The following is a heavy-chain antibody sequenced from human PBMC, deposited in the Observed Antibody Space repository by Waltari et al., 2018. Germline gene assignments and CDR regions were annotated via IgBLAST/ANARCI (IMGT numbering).Heavy chain of an antibody. D-gene: IGHD3-22*01. CDR1: GFTLGNYW. Sequence: EVQLVESGGGLVQPGGSLRLSCAASGFTLGNYWMSWVRQAPGKGPEWVANIMTDGREEYYVDSVSGRFTISRDNAKNSLYLQMNSLRPEDTAVYYCVRDQWFAFDIWGQGTMVTVSS. CDR3: VRDQWFAFDI. CDR2: IMTDGREE. J-gene: IGHJ3*02. V-gene: IGHV3-7*01.